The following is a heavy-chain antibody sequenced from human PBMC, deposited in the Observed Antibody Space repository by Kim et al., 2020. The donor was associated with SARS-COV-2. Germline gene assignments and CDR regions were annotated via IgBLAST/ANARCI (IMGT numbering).Heavy chain of an antibody. CDR1: GYFFNTYD. CDR2: VTPSTGNT. V-gene: IGHV1-8*01. CDR3: ARTTNGWLNWFDF. D-gene: IGHD6-19*01. Sequence: ASVKVSCMASGYFFNTYDINWVRQAPGQGLEWLGWVTPSTGNTGYAQKFQGRVIVTRDTSIRTAYMELSNLRSEDTAVYYCARTTNGWLNWFDFLGQGTL. J-gene: IGHJ5*01.